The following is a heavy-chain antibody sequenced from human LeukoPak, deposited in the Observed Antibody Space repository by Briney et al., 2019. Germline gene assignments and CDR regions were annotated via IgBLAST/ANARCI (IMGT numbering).Heavy chain of an antibody. CDR2: IKEDESAK. J-gene: IGHJ4*02. Sequence: GGSLRLSCAASGFTFNTYWMAWVRQAPGKGLEWVANIKEDESAKHQADSVKGRFTIFRGNAQNSVYLQMSSLRGEDTAIYYCARDVGGSLDYWGQGTLVTVSS. V-gene: IGHV3-7*01. CDR3: ARDVGGSLDY. CDR1: GFTFNTYW. D-gene: IGHD1-26*01.